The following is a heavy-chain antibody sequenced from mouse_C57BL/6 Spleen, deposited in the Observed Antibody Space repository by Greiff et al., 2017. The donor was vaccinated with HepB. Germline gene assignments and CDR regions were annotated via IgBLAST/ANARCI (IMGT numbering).Heavy chain of an antibody. D-gene: IGHD4-1*01. V-gene: IGHV5-17*01. CDR1: GFTFSDYG. Sequence: DVKLVESGGGLVKPGGSLKLSCAASGFTFSDYGMHWVRQAPEKGLEWVAYISSGSSTIYYADTVKGRFTISRDNAKNTLFLQMTSLRSEDTAMYYCARGGLTGSFAYWGQGTLVTVSA. CDR3: ARGGLTGSFAY. J-gene: IGHJ3*01. CDR2: ISSGSSTI.